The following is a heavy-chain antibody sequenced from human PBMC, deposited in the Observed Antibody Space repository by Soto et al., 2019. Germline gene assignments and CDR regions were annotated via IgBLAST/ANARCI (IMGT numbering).Heavy chain of an antibody. V-gene: IGHV1-69*13. CDR1: GGTFSSYA. CDR3: ARQANEPAAIYYCYGMDV. D-gene: IGHD2-2*01. J-gene: IGHJ6*02. CDR2: IIPIFGTA. Sequence: SVKVSCKASGGTFSSYAISWVRQAPGQGLEWMGGIIPIFGTANYAQKFQGRVTITADESTSTAYMELSSLRSEDKAVYYCARQANEPAAIYYCYGMDVWGQGTTVTV.